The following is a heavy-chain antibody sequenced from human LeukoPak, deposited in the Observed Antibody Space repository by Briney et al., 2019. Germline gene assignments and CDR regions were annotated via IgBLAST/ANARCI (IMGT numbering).Heavy chain of an antibody. J-gene: IGHJ4*02. CDR3: AKDHLYYDSSGYPY. CDR2: ISYDGSNK. D-gene: IGHD3-22*01. V-gene: IGHV3-30*18. CDR1: GFTFSSYG. Sequence: SGGSLRLSCAASGFTFSSYGMHWVRQAPGKGLEWVAVISYDGSNKYYADSVKGRFTISRDNSKNTLYLQMNGLRAEDTAVYYCAKDHLYYDSSGYPYWGQGTLVTVSS.